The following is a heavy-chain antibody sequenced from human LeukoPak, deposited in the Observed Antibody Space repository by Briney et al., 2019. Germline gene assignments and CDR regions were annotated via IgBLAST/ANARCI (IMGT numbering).Heavy chain of an antibody. Sequence: ASVKVSCKASGYTFTSYDINWVRQATGQGLEWMGWMNPNSGNTGYAQKFQGRVTITRNTSISTAYMELSSLRSEDTAVYYCARGAGDSSGWFNYYYYYMDVWGKGTTVTVS. V-gene: IGHV1-8*03. CDR2: MNPNSGNT. J-gene: IGHJ6*03. CDR3: ARGAGDSSGWFNYYYYYMDV. D-gene: IGHD6-19*01. CDR1: GYTFTSYD.